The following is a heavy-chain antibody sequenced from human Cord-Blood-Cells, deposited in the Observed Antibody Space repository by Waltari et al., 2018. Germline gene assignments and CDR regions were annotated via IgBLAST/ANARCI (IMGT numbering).Heavy chain of an antibody. V-gene: IGHV3-30-3*01. D-gene: IGHD3-10*01. Sequence: TFSSYAMHWVRQAPGKGLEWVAVISYDGSNKYYADSVKGRFTISRDNSKNTLYLQMNSLRAEDTAVYYCARDLRGHDYGDYWGQGTLVTVSS. CDR2: ISYDGSNK. J-gene: IGHJ4*02. CDR1: TFSSYA. CDR3: ARDLRGHDYGDY.